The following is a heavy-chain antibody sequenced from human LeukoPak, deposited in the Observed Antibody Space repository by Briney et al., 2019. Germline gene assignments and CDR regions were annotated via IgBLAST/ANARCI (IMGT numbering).Heavy chain of an antibody. Sequence: SETLSLTCTVFGGSISSYYWSWIRQPPGKGLEWIGYIYYSGSTNYNPSLKSRVTISVDTSKNQFSLKLSSVTAADTAVYYCARFSMVRGEGGNWFDPWGQGTLVTVSS. CDR2: IYYSGST. CDR3: ARFSMVRGEGGNWFDP. D-gene: IGHD3-10*01. CDR1: GGSISSYY. V-gene: IGHV4-59*01. J-gene: IGHJ5*02.